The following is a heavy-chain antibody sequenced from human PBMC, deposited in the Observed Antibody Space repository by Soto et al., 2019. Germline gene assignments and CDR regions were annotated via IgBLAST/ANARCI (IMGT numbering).Heavy chain of an antibody. J-gene: IGHJ4*02. V-gene: IGHV3-74*01. CDR2: ISNDGSYP. CDR1: GFIFKMYW. D-gene: IGHD3-10*01. Sequence: EVQLVESGGGLVQPGGSVRLSCAASGFIFKMYWMHWVRQTPGKGLVWISRISNDGSYPDYADSVKGRFTISRDNVNNTLYLQMSNLRAEASGLYYCTRGPRPISTGTGAYWGQGTQVTVSS. CDR3: TRGPRPISTGTGAY.